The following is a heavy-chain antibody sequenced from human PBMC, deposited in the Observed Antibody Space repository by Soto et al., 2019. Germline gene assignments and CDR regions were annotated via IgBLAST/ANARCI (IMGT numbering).Heavy chain of an antibody. CDR2: ISGSGGST. CDR1: GFTFSSYA. Sequence: GGSLRLSCAASGFTFSSYAMSWVRQAPGKGLEWVSAISGSGGSTYYADSVKGRFTISRDNSKNTLYRQMNSLRAEDTAVYYCAKEQRYCSSTSCHGAFDIWGQGTMVTVSS. CDR3: AKEQRYCSSTSCHGAFDI. V-gene: IGHV3-23*01. J-gene: IGHJ3*02. D-gene: IGHD2-2*01.